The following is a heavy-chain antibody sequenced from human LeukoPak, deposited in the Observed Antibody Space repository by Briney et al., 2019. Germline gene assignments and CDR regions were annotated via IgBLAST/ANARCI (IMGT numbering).Heavy chain of an antibody. Sequence: PSETLSLTCAVYGGSFSGYYWSWIRQPPGKGLEWIGEINHSGSTNYNPSLKSRVTISVDTSKNQFSLKLSSVTAADTAVYYCAREKRDYYGSGRRWFDPWGQGTLVTVSS. V-gene: IGHV4-34*01. CDR1: GGSFSGYY. CDR2: INHSGST. CDR3: AREKRDYYGSGRRWFDP. D-gene: IGHD3-10*01. J-gene: IGHJ5*02.